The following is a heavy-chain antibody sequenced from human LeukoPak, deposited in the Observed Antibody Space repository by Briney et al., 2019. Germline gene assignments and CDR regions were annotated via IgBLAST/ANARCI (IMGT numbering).Heavy chain of an antibody. CDR2: ITSPVGRM. J-gene: IGHJ4*02. CDR1: GFTFSTYS. CDR3: ASSPTYTSSLNFDY. Sequence: GGSLRLSCAASGFTFSTYSMNWVRQAPGKGLEWVSSITSPVGRMYYADSLKGRITISRDNAKNSLYLQMNSLSDEDTAVYHCASSPTYTSSLNFDYWGQGTLVTVSS. V-gene: IGHV3-21*01. D-gene: IGHD6-13*01.